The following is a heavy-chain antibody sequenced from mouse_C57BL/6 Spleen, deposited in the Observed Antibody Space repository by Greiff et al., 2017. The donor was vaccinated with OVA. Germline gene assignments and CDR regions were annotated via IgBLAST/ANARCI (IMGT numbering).Heavy chain of an antibody. CDR3: ARIDSSGHYFDY. CDR2: IYPGSGST. CDR1: GYTFTSYW. Sequence: QVHVKQPGAELVKPGASVKMSCKASGYTFTSYWITWVKQRPGQGLEWIGDIYPGSGSTNYNEKFKSKATLTVDTSSSTAYMQLSSLTSEDSAVYYCARIDSSGHYFDYWGQGTTLTVSS. V-gene: IGHV1-55*01. D-gene: IGHD3-2*02. J-gene: IGHJ2*01.